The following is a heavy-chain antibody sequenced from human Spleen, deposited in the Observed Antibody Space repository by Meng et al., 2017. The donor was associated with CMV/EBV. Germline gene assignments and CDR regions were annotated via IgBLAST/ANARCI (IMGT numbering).Heavy chain of an antibody. V-gene: IGHV3-74*01. J-gene: IGHJ6*02. CDR3: ARDFMAGYYDSSGYYYYYYGMDV. D-gene: IGHD3-22*01. CDR1: GFTFSSYW. CDR2: INSDGSST. Sequence: ETLSLTCAASGFTFSSYWMHWVRQAPGKGLVWVSRINSDGSSTSYADSVKGRFTISRDNAKNTLYLQMNSLRAEDTAVYYCARDFMAGYYDSSGYYYYYYGMDVWGQGTTVTVSS.